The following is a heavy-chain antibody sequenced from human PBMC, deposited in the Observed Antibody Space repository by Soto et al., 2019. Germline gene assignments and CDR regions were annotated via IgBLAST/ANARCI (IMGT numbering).Heavy chain of an antibody. CDR2: ISYDGSNK. J-gene: IGHJ6*02. CDR1: GFTFSSYG. D-gene: IGHD6-19*01. Sequence: QPGGSLRLSCSASGFTFSSYGMHWVRQAPGKGLEWVAVISYDGSNKYYADSVKGRFTISRDNSKNTLYLQMNSLRAEDTAVYYCAKSSVAGTPVLGYYYYGMDVWGQGTTVTVSS. V-gene: IGHV3-30*18. CDR3: AKSSVAGTPVLGYYYYGMDV.